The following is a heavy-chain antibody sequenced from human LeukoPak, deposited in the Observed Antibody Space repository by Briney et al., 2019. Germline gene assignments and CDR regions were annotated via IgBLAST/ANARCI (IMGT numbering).Heavy chain of an antibody. CDR2: IHPGDSDT. Sequence: PGESLKISCKGSGYSFTSYWIGWVRQMPGKGLEWMGIIHPGDSDTRYSPSFQGQVTISADKSISTAYLQWSSLKASDTAMYYCARLTMEQQLEWAYNWFDPWGQGTLVTVSS. CDR1: GYSFTSYW. V-gene: IGHV5-51*01. J-gene: IGHJ5*02. CDR3: ARLTMEQQLEWAYNWFDP. D-gene: IGHD6-13*01.